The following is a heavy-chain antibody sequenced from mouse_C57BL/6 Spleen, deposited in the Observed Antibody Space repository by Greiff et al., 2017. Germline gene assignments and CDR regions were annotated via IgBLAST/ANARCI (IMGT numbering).Heavy chain of an antibody. V-gene: IGHV1-76*01. CDR3: ARRGYYYAMDY. CDR2: IYPGSGNT. CDR1: GYTFTDYY. J-gene: IGHJ4*01. Sequence: QVQLQQSGAELVRPGASVKLSCKASGYTFTDYYINWVKQRPGQGLEWIARIYPGSGNTYYNEKFKGKATLTAEKSSSTAYMQLSSLTSEDSAVYFCARRGYYYAMDYWGQGTSVTVSS.